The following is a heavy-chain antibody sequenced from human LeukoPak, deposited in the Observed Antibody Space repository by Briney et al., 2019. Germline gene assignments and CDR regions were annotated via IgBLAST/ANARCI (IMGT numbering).Heavy chain of an antibody. CDR3: ARGITPYAEYLQH. D-gene: IGHD2-15*01. V-gene: IGHV3-30-3*01. Sequence: PGGSLRLSWAASGFTFRSYAMHWVRQSPGKGLEWVAVMSYDGSNKYYAAFVKGRFTISRDNSKNTLYLQMNSLRAEDTAVYYCARGITPYAEYLQHWGQGTLVTVSS. J-gene: IGHJ1*01. CDR1: GFTFRSYA. CDR2: MSYDGSNK.